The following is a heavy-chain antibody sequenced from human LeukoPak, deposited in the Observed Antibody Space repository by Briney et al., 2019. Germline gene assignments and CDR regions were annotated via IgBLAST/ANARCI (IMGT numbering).Heavy chain of an antibody. CDR1: GGSFSGYY. V-gene: IGHV4-34*01. D-gene: IGHD2-2*01. CDR2: INHSGST. Sequence: SETLSLTCAVYGGSFSGYYWSWIRQPPGKGREWIGEINHSGSTNYNPSLKSRVTISVDTSKNQFSLKLSSVTPADSAVYYCARSSTYYCTSTSSSYRQNYFDYWGQGTLVTVSS. J-gene: IGHJ4*02. CDR3: ARSSTYYCTSTSSSYRQNYFDY.